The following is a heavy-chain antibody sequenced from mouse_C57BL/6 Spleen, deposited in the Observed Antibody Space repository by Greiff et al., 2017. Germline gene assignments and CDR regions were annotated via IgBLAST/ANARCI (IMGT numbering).Heavy chain of an antibody. Sequence: VQLQQPGAELVMPGASVKLSCKASGYTFTSYWMHWVKQRPGQGLEWIGEIDPSDSYTNYNQKFKGKSTLTVDKSSSTAYMQLSSLTSEDSAVYYCATYGFAYWGQGTLVTVSA. V-gene: IGHV1-69*01. J-gene: IGHJ3*01. CDR1: GYTFTSYW. CDR3: ATYGFAY. CDR2: IDPSDSYT.